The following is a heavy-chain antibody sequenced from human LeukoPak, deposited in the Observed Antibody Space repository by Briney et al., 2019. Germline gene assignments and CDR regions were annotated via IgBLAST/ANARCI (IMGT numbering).Heavy chain of an antibody. Sequence: SETLSLTCTVSGASISHYYWGWIRQTPERGLEWMGHAHTSGGSTYYPSLKTRLTMSIDTSRSQLSLKLTSVTAADTAVYFCARLGSYHDFWGQGALVTVSS. CDR1: GASISHYY. V-gene: IGHV4-4*09. J-gene: IGHJ4*02. CDR3: ARLGSYHDF. D-gene: IGHD1-26*01. CDR2: AHTSGGS.